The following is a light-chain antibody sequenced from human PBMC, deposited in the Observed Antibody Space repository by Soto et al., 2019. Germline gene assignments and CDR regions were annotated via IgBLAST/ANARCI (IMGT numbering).Light chain of an antibody. CDR2: DVS. V-gene: IGLV2-14*01. CDR1: TSDVGGYNY. Sequence: QSALTQPASVSGSPGQSITISCTGTTSDVGGYNYVSWYQQHPGKAPKLMIYDVSNRPSGVSNRFSGSKSGNTASLTISGLQAEDEADYYCSSYTISSTLYVLFGGGTKLPS. J-gene: IGLJ2*01. CDR3: SSYTISSTLYVL.